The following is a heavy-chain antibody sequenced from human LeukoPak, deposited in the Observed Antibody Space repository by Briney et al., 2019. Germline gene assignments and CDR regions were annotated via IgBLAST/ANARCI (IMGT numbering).Heavy chain of an antibody. D-gene: IGHD3-22*01. Sequence: GGFLRLSCAASGFTFSSYAMSWVRQAPGKGLEWVSGISGSGSSTYYADSVKGRFTISRDNSKNTLYLQMNSLRAEDTAVYHCAKDNYFDSSGFFDPWGQGTLVTVSS. V-gene: IGHV3-23*01. J-gene: IGHJ5*02. CDR3: AKDNYFDSSGFFDP. CDR1: GFTFSSYA. CDR2: ISGSGSST.